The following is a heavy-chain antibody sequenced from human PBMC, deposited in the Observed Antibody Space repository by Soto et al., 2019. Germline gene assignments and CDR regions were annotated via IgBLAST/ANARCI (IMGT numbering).Heavy chain of an antibody. D-gene: IGHD1-26*01. CDR1: GFTFSSYS. CDR2: ISSSSSYI. J-gene: IGHJ4*02. CDR3: ARDQCSGSYLVDY. Sequence: EVQLVESGGGLVKPGGSLRLSCAASGFTFSSYSMNWVRQAPGKGLEWVSSISSSSSYIYYADSVKGRFTISRDNAKNSLSLQMNSLRAEDTAVYYCARDQCSGSYLVDYWGQGTLVTVSS. V-gene: IGHV3-21*01.